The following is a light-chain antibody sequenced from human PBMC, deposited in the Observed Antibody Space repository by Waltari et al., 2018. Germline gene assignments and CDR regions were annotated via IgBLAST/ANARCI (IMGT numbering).Light chain of an antibody. CDR1: SGSVSSTSY. Sequence: QTVVTQEPSLSVSPGGTVTLTCALSSGSVSSTSYASWYQQTPGQSPRTRVYDTNTRSSGVPDVFSGSILGRKAALTITGAQADDESDYYCWLYMGSGIWVFGGGTKLTVL. CDR2: DTN. J-gene: IGLJ3*02. V-gene: IGLV8-61*01. CDR3: WLYMGSGIWV.